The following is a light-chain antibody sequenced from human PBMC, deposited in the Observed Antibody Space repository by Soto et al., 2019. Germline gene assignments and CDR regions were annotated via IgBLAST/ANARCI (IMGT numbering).Light chain of an antibody. J-gene: IGLJ3*02. CDR3: CSYVDTDTWV. CDR2: GVS. V-gene: IGLV2-11*01. Sequence: QSVLTXPRSVSGSPGQSVTISCTGTNSDVGGYNYVSWYQQYPGKAPKLMISGVSERPSGVPDRFSGSKSGNTASLTISGLQAEDGADYYCCSYVDTDTWVFGGGTKVTVL. CDR1: NSDVGGYNY.